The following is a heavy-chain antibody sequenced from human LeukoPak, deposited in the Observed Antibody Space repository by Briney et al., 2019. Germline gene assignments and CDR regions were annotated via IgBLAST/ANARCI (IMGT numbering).Heavy chain of an antibody. CDR3: ARRLTQYDCFDP. CDR2: TYYRSTWYN. Sequence: SQTLSLTCATSGDSVSSNSVTWNWIRQSPSRGLEWLGRTYYRSTWYNDYAVSVRGRITVNPDTSKNQFSLHLNSVTPEDTAVYYCARRLTQYDCFDPWGQGVLVTVSS. J-gene: IGHJ5*02. V-gene: IGHV6-1*01. D-gene: IGHD2-2*01. CDR1: GDSVSSNSVT.